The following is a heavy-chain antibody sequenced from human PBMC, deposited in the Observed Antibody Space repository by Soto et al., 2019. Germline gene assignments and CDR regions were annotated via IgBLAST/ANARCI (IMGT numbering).Heavy chain of an antibody. CDR2: VKYDGSQT. J-gene: IGHJ6*02. CDR3: TRDFQGPLDYGMDV. CDR1: GFTFSSYW. V-gene: IGHV3-7*01. Sequence: PGGSLRLSCADSGFTFSSYWMSWVRQAPGKGLEWVANVKYDGSQTYYVGSVKGRFTISRDNAKNSLYLQMNSLRAEDTAVYYCTRDFQGPLDYGMDVWGQGTTDTVSS. D-gene: IGHD1-1*01.